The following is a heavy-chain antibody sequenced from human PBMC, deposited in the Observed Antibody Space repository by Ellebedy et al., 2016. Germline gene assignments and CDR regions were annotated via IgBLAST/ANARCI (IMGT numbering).Heavy chain of an antibody. J-gene: IGHJ5*02. D-gene: IGHD6-6*01. CDR3: ATVGSSFYNWFDP. CDR2: IYYSGST. CDR1: GGSISSDY. Sequence: GSLRLXCTVSGGSISSDYWSWIRQPPGKGLEWIGYIYYSGSTNYNSSLKSRVTISLDTSNNQFSLNLRSVTAADTAVYYCATVGSSFYNWFDPWGQGILVTVSS. V-gene: IGHV4-59*01.